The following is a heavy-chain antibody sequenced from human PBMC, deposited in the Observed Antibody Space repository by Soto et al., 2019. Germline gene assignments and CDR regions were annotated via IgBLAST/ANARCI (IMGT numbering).Heavy chain of an antibody. J-gene: IGHJ4*02. CDR1: GGSFSGYY. D-gene: IGHD3-10*01. V-gene: IGHV4-34*01. CDR3: AILDYYGSGSHS. Sequence: QVQLQQWGAGLLKPSETLSLTCAVYGGSFSGYYWSWIRQPPGKGLEWIGEINHSGSTNYNPSLKSRVTISVDTSKNQFSLKLSSVTAADTAVYYCAILDYYGSGSHSWGQGTLVTVSS. CDR2: INHSGST.